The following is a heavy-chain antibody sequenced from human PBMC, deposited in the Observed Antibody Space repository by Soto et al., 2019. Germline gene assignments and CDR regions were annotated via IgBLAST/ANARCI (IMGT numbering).Heavy chain of an antibody. CDR3: ARGSVYDILTGYFHFDY. J-gene: IGHJ4*02. D-gene: IGHD3-9*01. CDR2: INHSGST. CDR1: GGSFSGYY. V-gene: IGHV4-34*01. Sequence: SETLSLPCAVYGGSFSGYYWSWLRQPPGKGLEWIGEINHSGSTNYNPSLKSRVTISVDTSKKQFSLKLTSVTAADTAVYYCARGSVYDILTGYFHFDYWGQGTLVTVSS.